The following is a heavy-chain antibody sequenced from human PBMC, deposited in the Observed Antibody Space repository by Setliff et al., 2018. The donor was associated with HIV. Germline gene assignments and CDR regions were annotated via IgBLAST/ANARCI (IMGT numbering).Heavy chain of an antibody. CDR2: INPGGSA. V-gene: IGHV4-34*01. J-gene: IGHJ4*02. D-gene: IGHD2-15*01. CDR3: VLLEVPFIEGIAPPL. Sequence: SETLSLTCAVYGGSFSAYYWSCVRQPPEKGLEWIGEINPGGSATYNPSLKSRVTISVDTSKNQFSLKLNTVTAADTAIYYCVLLEVPFIEGIAPPLWSQGSLVTVSS. CDR1: GGSFSAYY.